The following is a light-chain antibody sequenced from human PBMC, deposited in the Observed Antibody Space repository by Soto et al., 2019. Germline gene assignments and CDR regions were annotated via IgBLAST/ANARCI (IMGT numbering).Light chain of an antibody. CDR1: QGISSA. CDR3: QQYNSYLYT. V-gene: IGKV1-13*02. CDR2: DAS. Sequence: AIQLTQSPSSLSASVGDRVTITCRASQGISSALAWYQQKPGKAPKLLIYDASSLESGVPSRFSGSGSGTEFTLTISSLQPDDFATYYCQQYNSYLYTFGQGTRLEI. J-gene: IGKJ5*01.